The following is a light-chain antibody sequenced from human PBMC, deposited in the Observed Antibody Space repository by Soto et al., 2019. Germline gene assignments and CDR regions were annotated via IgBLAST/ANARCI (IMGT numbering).Light chain of an antibody. CDR1: QSISSW. J-gene: IGKJ2*01. V-gene: IGKV1-5*03. CDR2: KAS. Sequence: DIPMTQSPSTLSASVGDRVTITCRAGQSISSWLAWYQQKPGKAPKLLIYKASSLESGVPSRFSGSGSGTDFTLTISSLQPDDFATYYCQQYNSYPYTFGQGNKLEI. CDR3: QQYNSYPYT.